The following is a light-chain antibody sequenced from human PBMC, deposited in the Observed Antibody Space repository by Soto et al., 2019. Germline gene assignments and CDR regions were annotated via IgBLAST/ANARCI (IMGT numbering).Light chain of an antibody. V-gene: IGKV3-20*01. J-gene: IGKJ2*02. CDR3: QQYGSSPCT. CDR2: GAS. CDR1: QSVTSTS. Sequence: EIVLTQSPDSLSLSPGERATLSCRASQSVTSTSLAWYQQKPDQAPRLVIYGASSRATDIPDRFSGSGSGTDFTLTISRLESEDFAVYYCQQYGSSPCTFGQGTRLDIK.